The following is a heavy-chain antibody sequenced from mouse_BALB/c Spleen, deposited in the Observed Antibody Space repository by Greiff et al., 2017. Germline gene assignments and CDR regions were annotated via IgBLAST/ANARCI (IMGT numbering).Heavy chain of an antibody. J-gene: IGHJ4*01. Sequence: VQLVESGPGLVQPSQSLSITCTVSGFSLTSYGVHWVRQSPGKGLEWLGVIWSGGSTDYNAAFISRLSSSKDNTKSQVFFKMNSLQATDTAICYCARRPGHYAMDYWGQGTSVTVSS. CDR1: GFSLTSYG. CDR3: ARRPGHYAMDY. V-gene: IGHV2-2*02. CDR2: IWSGGST.